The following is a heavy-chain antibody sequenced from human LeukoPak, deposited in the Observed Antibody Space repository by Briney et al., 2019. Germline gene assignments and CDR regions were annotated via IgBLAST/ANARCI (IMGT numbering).Heavy chain of an antibody. Sequence: GGSLRLSCAASGFTFSSYWMHWVRQAPGKGLVWVSRINTDGSRTSYADSVKGRFTISRDNAKNTLYLQMNSLRAEDTAVYYCAREGYSYGFDYWGQGTLVTVSS. CDR3: AREGYSYGFDY. CDR1: GFTFSSYW. D-gene: IGHD5-18*01. CDR2: INTDGSRT. V-gene: IGHV3-74*01. J-gene: IGHJ4*02.